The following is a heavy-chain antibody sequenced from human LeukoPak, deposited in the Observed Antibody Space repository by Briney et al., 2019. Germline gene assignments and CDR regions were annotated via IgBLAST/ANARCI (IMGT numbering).Heavy chain of an antibody. V-gene: IGHV4-31*03. CDR1: GGSISSGGYY. J-gene: IGHJ6*02. D-gene: IGHD4-11*01. CDR3: ARSNYAYYYYGMDV. Sequence: PSETLSLTCTVSGGSISSGGYYWSWIRQHPGKGLEWIGYIYYSGSTYYNPSLKSRVTISVDTSKNQFSLELSSVTAADTAVYYCARSNYAYYYYGMDVWGQGTTVTVSS. CDR2: IYYSGST.